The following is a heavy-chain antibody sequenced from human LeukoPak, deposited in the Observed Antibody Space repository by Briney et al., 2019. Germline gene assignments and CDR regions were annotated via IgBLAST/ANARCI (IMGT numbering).Heavy chain of an antibody. CDR1: GGSISSSSYY. Sequence: SETLSLTCTVSGGSISSSSYYWGWIRQPPGKGLEWIGNIYYSGSTYYNPSFKSRVTISVDTSKNQFSLKLSSVTAADTAVYYCARDGSSLNNWFDPWGQGTLVTVSS. J-gene: IGHJ5*02. D-gene: IGHD6-13*01. CDR3: ARDGSSLNNWFDP. V-gene: IGHV4-39*07. CDR2: IYYSGST.